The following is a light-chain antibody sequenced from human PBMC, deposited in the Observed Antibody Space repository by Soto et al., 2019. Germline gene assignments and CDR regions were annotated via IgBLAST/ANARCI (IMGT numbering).Light chain of an antibody. CDR1: QTVYNGF. CDR3: QHYGASPWT. Sequence: ENVLTQPPGTLSFSPGERATLSWSASQTVYNGFLAWYQQKPGQAPRLLIYRASIRATGISDRFSGSGSGTGFTLTISRLEPEDFAVYYCQHYGASPWTFGQGTKVDIK. CDR2: RAS. V-gene: IGKV3-20*01. J-gene: IGKJ1*01.